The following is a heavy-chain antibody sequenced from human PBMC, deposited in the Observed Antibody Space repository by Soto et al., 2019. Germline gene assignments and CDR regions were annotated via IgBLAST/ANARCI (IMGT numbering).Heavy chain of an antibody. D-gene: IGHD3-10*01. Sequence: GWALRLPCAASGFTFSSYWMHWVRQAPGKGLVWVSRINSDGSSTSYADSVKGRFTISRDNAKNTLYLQMNSLRAEDTAVYYCARDGSGSSNDYWGQGTLVTVSS. CDR1: GFTFSSYW. J-gene: IGHJ4*02. CDR2: INSDGSST. V-gene: IGHV3-74*01. CDR3: ARDGSGSSNDY.